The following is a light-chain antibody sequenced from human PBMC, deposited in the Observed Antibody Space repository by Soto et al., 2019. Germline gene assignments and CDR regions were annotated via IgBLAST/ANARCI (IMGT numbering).Light chain of an antibody. CDR2: GSS. CDR1: QTVNNNY. Sequence: EVVLTQSPGTLSLSPGERATLSCRASQTVNNNYFAWYQQKPGQAPRLLIFGSSDRATGIPDRFSGSGSGTDFTLTISRLEPEDFAVYXCQQYGSSPPYTFGQGTKLEIK. V-gene: IGKV3-20*01. J-gene: IGKJ2*01. CDR3: QQYGSSPPYT.